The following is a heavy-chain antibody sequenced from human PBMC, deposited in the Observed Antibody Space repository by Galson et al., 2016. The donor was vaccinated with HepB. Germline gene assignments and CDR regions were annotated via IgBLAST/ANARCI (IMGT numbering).Heavy chain of an antibody. CDR3: SRVFHSTDTTFYGLDV. CDR2: IRSKPYGGTT. V-gene: IGHV3-49*03. CDR1: GFILGDYA. D-gene: IGHD2/OR15-2a*01. Sequence: SLRLSCAASGFILGDYAVSWFRQAPGKGLEWVGFIRSKPYGGTTHYAASLKGRFNITRDDSRDIAYLQMNSLKNEDTAVYFCSRVFHSTDTTFYGLDVWGPGTTVSVSS. J-gene: IGHJ6*02.